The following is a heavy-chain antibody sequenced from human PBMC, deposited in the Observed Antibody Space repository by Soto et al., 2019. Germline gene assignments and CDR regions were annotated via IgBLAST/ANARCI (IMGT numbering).Heavy chain of an antibody. CDR2: IKQDGSEK. Sequence: EVQLVESGGGLVQPGGSLRLSCAASGFTCSSYWMSWVRQAPGKGLEWVANIKQDGSEKYDVDSVKGRFPISRDTAKNSLYLQMNSLGAEDTAVYYCARSTGYCSGGSCYQDYWYFVLWGRGTLVTVAS. CDR3: ARSTGYCSGGSCYQDYWYFVL. V-gene: IGHV3-7*01. CDR1: GFTCSSYW. D-gene: IGHD2-15*01. J-gene: IGHJ2*01.